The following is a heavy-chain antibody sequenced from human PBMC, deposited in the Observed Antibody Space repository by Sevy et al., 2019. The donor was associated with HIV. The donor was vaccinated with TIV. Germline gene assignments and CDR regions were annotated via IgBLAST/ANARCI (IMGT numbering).Heavy chain of an antibody. CDR1: GFTFGDYA. J-gene: IGHJ4*02. V-gene: IGHV3-49*03. D-gene: IGHD5-12*01. Sequence: GGSLRLSCTSSGFTFGDYAMSWFRQAPGKGLEWVAFIRRNSHEPYGGTTEYAASGKGRFTISRDDSKRNAYLQMNSLKTEDTAVYYCTRALATADTPEYYFDYWGQGILVTVSS. CDR2: IRRNSHEPYGGTT. CDR3: TRALATADTPEYYFDY.